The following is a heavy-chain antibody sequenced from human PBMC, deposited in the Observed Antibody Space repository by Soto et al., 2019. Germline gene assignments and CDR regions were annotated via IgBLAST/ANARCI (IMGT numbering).Heavy chain of an antibody. D-gene: IGHD4-17*01. Sequence: QVQLQQWGAGLLKPSETLSLTCAVYGGSFSVYYWSWIRQPPCNGLGLIGEINHSGSTNYNPSLRVRVTISVETSKNQFSLTVSYVTAAHTTVYYCARDYGGNLRSFVYRGKSTLVTVS. CDR1: GGSFSVYY. CDR3: ARDYGGNLRSFVY. J-gene: IGHJ4*02. CDR2: INHSGST. V-gene: IGHV4-34*01.